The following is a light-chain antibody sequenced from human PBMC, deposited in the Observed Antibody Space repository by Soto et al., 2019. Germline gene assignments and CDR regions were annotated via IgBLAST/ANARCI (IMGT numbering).Light chain of an antibody. J-gene: IGKJ5*01. CDR2: GAS. CDR3: QEYNNWPSIT. Sequence: EIVMTQSPATLSVSPGERATLSCRASQSVSSNLAWYQQKPGQAPRLLIHGASTRPTGIPANFSGSGSGTEFTLTISSLQSEDFAVYYCQEYNNWPSITFGQGTRLEIK. V-gene: IGKV3-15*01. CDR1: QSVSSN.